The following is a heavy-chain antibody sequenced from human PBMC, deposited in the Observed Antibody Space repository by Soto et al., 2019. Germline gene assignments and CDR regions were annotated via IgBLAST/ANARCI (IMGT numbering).Heavy chain of an antibody. V-gene: IGHV3-23*01. CDR3: AKGGIGETGGLDY. CDR1: GFTFSTYA. Sequence: EVQVLESGGGLVQPGGSLRLSCAASGFTFSTYAMTWVRQTPEKGLEWVSSIGSDTGTYYADSVKGRFTISRENSKNKIYLHMNSLRAEDTAIYHCAKGGIGETGGLDYWGQGSLVTVSS. J-gene: IGHJ4*02. CDR2: IGSDTGT. D-gene: IGHD1-26*01.